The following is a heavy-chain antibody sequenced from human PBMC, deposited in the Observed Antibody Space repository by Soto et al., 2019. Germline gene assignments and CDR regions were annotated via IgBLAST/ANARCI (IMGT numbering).Heavy chain of an antibody. J-gene: IGHJ4*02. V-gene: IGHV1-3*01. Sequence: QVQLVQSGAEVKKPGASVKVSYKASGYTFTSYAMHWVRQAPGQRLEWMGWINAGNGNTKYSQKFQGRVTITRDTSASTDYMELSSLRSEDTAVYYCARDLPPIDYRGQGTLVTVSS. CDR3: ARDLPPIDY. CDR2: INAGNGNT. CDR1: GYTFTSYA.